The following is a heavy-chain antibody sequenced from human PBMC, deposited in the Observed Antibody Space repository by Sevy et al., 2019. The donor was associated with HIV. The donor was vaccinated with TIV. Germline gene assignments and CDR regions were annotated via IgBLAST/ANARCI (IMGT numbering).Heavy chain of an antibody. CDR3: ASGSYIKSYFDY. CDR2: IIPIFGTA. D-gene: IGHD1-26*01. CDR1: GGTFSSYA. V-gene: IGHV1-69*13. Sequence: ASVKVSGKASGGTFSSYAISWVRQAPGQGLEWMGGIIPIFGTANYAQKFQGRVTITADESTSTAYMELSSLRSEDTAVYYCASGSYIKSYFDYWGQGTLVTVSS. J-gene: IGHJ4*02.